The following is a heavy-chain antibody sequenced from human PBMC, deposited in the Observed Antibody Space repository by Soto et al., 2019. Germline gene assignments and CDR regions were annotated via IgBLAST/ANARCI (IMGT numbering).Heavy chain of an antibody. D-gene: IGHD4-4*01. CDR2: INHSGST. V-gene: IGHV4-34*01. CDR1: GGSFSGYY. Sequence: ETLSLSCAVYGGSFSGYYWSWIRQPPGKGLEWIGEINHSGSTNYNPSLKSRVTISVDTSKNQFSLKLSSVTAADTAVYYCARGPIRYRYSNYYYYYGMDVWGQGTTVTVSS. CDR3: ARGPIRYRYSNYYYYYGMDV. J-gene: IGHJ6*02.